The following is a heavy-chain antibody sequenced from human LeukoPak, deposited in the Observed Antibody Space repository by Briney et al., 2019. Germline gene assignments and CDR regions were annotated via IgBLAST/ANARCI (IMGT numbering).Heavy chain of an antibody. V-gene: IGHV1-8*01. CDR3: ATTYYSDTSGATHAAD. CDR1: GYTFTSYD. CDR2: MNPNSGNT. J-gene: IGHJ4*02. Sequence: ASVKVSCKASGYTFTSYDINWVRQATGQGLEWMGWMNPNSGNTGYAQKFQGRVTMTRNTSISTAYMELSSLRSEDTAIYYCATTYYSDTSGATHAADWGQGTLVTVSS. D-gene: IGHD1-1*01.